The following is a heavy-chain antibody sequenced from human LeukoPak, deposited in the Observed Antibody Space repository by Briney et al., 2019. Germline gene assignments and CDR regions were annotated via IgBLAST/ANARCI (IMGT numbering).Heavy chain of an antibody. CDR3: ARAIFMVRGVISRNNWFDP. CDR1: GYTFISYG. CDR2: ISAYNGNT. Sequence: GASVKVSCKASGYTFISYGISWVRQAPGQGLEWVGWISAYNGNTNYAQKLQGRVTMTTDTSKSTAYMELRSLRSDDTAVYYCARAIFMVRGVISRNNWFDPWGQGTLVTVSS. J-gene: IGHJ5*02. V-gene: IGHV1-18*01. D-gene: IGHD3-10*01.